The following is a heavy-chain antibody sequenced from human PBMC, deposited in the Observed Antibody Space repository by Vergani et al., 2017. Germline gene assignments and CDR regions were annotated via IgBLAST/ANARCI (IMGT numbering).Heavy chain of an antibody. Sequence: QVQLQESGPGLVKPSQTLSLTCTVSGGSINSHNYYWSWIRQPAGKGLEWIGRIHTSGSTNYNPSLKSRVTMSEDTSKNQLSLNLTSVTAADTAVYFWARGSCLGGSCYMPLFDYWGQGILVTVSS. V-gene: IGHV4-61*02. D-gene: IGHD2-15*01. CDR1: GGSINSHNYY. J-gene: IGHJ4*02. CDR2: IHTSGST. CDR3: ARGSCLGGSCYMPLFDY.